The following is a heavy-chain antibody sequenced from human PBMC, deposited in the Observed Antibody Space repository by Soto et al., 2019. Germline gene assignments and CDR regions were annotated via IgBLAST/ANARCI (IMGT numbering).Heavy chain of an antibody. V-gene: IGHV3-48*02. CDR3: ARDDYYDSSGKDFDY. D-gene: IGHD3-22*01. J-gene: IGHJ4*02. Sequence: PGGSLRLSCAASGFTFSSYSMNWVRQAPGKGLEWVSYISSSSSTIYYADSVKGRFTISRDNAKNSLYLQMNSLRDEDTAVYYCARDDYYDSSGKDFDYWGQGTLVTVSS. CDR1: GFTFSSYS. CDR2: ISSSSSTI.